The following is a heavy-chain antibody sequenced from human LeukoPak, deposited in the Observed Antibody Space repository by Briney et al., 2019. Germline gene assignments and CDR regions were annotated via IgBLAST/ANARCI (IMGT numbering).Heavy chain of an antibody. CDR1: GYTFTSYG. J-gene: IGHJ3*02. CDR2: ISAYNGNT. CDR3: ARDSSPVYYYDSSAQGANGAFDI. Sequence: ASVKVSCKASGYTFTSYGISWVRQAPGQGLEWMGWISAYNGNTNYAQELQGRVTMTTDTSTSTAYMELRSLRSDDTAVYYCARDSSPVYYYDSSAQGANGAFDIWGQGTMVTVSS. D-gene: IGHD3-22*01. V-gene: IGHV1-18*01.